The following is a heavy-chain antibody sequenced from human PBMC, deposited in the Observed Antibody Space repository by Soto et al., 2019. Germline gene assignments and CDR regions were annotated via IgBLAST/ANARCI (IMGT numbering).Heavy chain of an antibody. J-gene: IGHJ6*02. CDR3: ARDLMAAAGNYYYYYYGMDV. CDR2: IWYDGSNK. V-gene: IGHV3-33*01. CDR1: GFTFSSYG. Sequence: PGGSLRLSCAAAGFTFSSYGMHWVRQAPGKGLEWVAVIWYDGSNKYYADSVKGRFTISRDNSKNTLYLQMNSLRAEDTAVYYCARDLMAAAGNYYYYYYGMDVWGQGTTVTVSS. D-gene: IGHD6-13*01.